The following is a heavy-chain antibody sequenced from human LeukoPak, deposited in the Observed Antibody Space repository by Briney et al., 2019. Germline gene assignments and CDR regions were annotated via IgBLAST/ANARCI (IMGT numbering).Heavy chain of an antibody. Sequence: SQTLSLTCAISGDSVSSNSAAWHWIRQSPSRGLEWLGRTYYRSKWYNDYAVSVKSRITINPDTSKNQFSLQLNSVTPEDTAVYYCARDIYDFWTNGGWFDPWGQGTLVTVSS. CDR3: ARDIYDFWTNGGWFDP. CDR1: GDSVSSNSAA. V-gene: IGHV6-1*01. CDR2: TYYRSKWYN. D-gene: IGHD3-3*01. J-gene: IGHJ5*02.